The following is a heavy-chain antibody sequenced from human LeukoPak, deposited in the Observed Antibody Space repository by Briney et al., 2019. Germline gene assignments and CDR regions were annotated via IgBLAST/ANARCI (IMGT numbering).Heavy chain of an antibody. Sequence: GGSLRLSCAASGFTFSSFDMTWVRQAPGKGLEWVSTISVSATNTYYADSAKGRFTISRDNSKNTLYLQMNSLRAEDTAVYYCAKDQYGGNPQYYFDYWGQGTLVTVSS. D-gene: IGHD4-23*01. V-gene: IGHV3-23*01. CDR3: AKDQYGGNPQYYFDY. J-gene: IGHJ4*02. CDR1: GFTFSSFD. CDR2: ISVSATNT.